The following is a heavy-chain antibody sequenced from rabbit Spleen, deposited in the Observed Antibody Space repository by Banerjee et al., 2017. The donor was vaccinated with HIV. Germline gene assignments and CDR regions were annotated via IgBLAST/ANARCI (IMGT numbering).Heavy chain of an antibody. CDR1: GFSFSSTYY. CDR3: ARDSGSSFSSYGMDL. CDR2: IYISAGNT. V-gene: IGHV1S40*01. D-gene: IGHD8-1*01. Sequence: QSLEESGGDLVKPGGTLTLTCKASGFSFSSTYYMCWVRQAPGKGLEWIACIYISAGNTYYASWARGRFTISKTSSTTVTLQLNSLTAADTATYFCARDSGSSFSSYGMDLWGQGTLVTVS. J-gene: IGHJ6*01.